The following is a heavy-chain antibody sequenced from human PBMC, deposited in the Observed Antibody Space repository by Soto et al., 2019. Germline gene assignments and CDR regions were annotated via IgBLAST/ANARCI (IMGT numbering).Heavy chain of an antibody. CDR3: ASVVYYGSGSYSPYGMDV. Sequence: QVQLVQSGAEVKKPGSSVKVSCKTSGVSFNNNGIGWVRQAPGHGLEWMGGVSPPFRTSNYARKFQGRPSITADACTGTVKMGLGSVTSEDTAQYYCASVVYYGSGSYSPYGMDVWGQGTTVTVSS. D-gene: IGHD3-10*01. V-gene: IGHV1-69*01. J-gene: IGHJ6*02. CDR2: VSPPFRTS. CDR1: GVSFNNNG.